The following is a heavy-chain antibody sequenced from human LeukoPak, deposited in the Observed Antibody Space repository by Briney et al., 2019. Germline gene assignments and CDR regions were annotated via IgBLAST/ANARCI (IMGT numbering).Heavy chain of an antibody. CDR2: TYYSGST. D-gene: IGHD2-2*01. CDR3: ARCGVIPAAPFDY. J-gene: IGHJ4*02. CDR1: GGSISSGGYY. V-gene: IGHV4-31*03. Sequence: TLSLTCTVSGGSISSGGYYWSWIRQHPGKGLEWIGYTYYSGSTYYNPSLKSRVTISVDTSKNQVSLKVSSVTAADTAVYYCARCGVIPAAPFDYWGQGTLVTVSS.